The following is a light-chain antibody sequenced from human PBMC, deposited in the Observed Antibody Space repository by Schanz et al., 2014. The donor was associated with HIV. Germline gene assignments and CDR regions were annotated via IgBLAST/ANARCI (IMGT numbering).Light chain of an antibody. V-gene: IGLV1-44*01. Sequence: QSVLTQPPSASGTPGQRVTISCSGGSSNVGRYTVAWYQQVPGTAPKLLISNSHQRPSGVTGRFSGSKSGTSASLVISGLQSEDEADYYCATWDISLNGPVFGGGTKLTVL. CDR3: ATWDISLNGPV. CDR1: SSNVGRYT. J-gene: IGLJ2*01. CDR2: NSH.